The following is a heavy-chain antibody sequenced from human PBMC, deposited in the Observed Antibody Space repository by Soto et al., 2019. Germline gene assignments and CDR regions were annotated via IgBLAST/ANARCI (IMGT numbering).Heavy chain of an antibody. CDR3: ARVLGYDGMDV. CDR2: ISYDGSNK. Sequence: GGSLRLSCAASGFTFSSYAMHWVRQAPGKGLEWVAVISYDGSNKYYADSVKGRFTISRDNSKNTLYLQMNSLRAEDTAVYYCARVLGYDGMDVWGQGTTVTVSS. V-gene: IGHV3-30-3*01. CDR1: GFTFSSYA. D-gene: IGHD2-15*01. J-gene: IGHJ6*02.